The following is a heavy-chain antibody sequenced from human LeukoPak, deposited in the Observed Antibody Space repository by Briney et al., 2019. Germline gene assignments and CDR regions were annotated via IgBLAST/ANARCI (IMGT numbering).Heavy chain of an antibody. CDR2: IYYSGNT. J-gene: IGHJ4*02. CDR1: GGSISSSSYY. D-gene: IGHD6-19*01. Sequence: PSETLSLTCTVSGGSISSSSYYWGWIRQPPGKGLEWIGSIYYSGNTYYNPSLKSRVTTSVDTSKNQFSLKLSSVTAADTAVYYCARHPSGAVAGTVVDYWGQGTLVTVSS. CDR3: ARHPSGAVAGTVVDY. V-gene: IGHV4-39*01.